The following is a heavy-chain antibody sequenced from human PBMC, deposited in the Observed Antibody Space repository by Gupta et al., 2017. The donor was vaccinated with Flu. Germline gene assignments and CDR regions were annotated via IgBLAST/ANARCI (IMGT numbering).Heavy chain of an antibody. CDR2: IRNKANSYTT. D-gene: IGHD2-8*02. J-gene: IGHJ4*02. Sequence: EVRLAESGGGLVQPGGSLRLSCVVSGFTFSEHYMDWIRQAPGKGLEWVGRIRNKANSYTTEYAASVKDRFTITRDDSKDSLYLQMNSLNNGDTAVYYCSRGETGPSPPGRNDCWGQGTLVTVSS. CDR3: SRGETGPSPPGRNDC. V-gene: IGHV3-72*01. CDR1: GFTFSEHY.